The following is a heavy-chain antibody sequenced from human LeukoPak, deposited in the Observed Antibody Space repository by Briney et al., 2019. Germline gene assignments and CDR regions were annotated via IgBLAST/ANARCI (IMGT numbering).Heavy chain of an antibody. CDR1: GGSISSYY. J-gene: IGHJ4*02. Sequence: SETLSLTCTVSGGSISSYYWSWIRQPPGKGLEWIGYIYYSGSTNYNPSLKSRVTISVDTSKNQFSLKLSSVTAADTAVYYCARGGIGYSYGLFDYWGQGTLVTVSS. V-gene: IGHV4-59*01. CDR2: IYYSGST. D-gene: IGHD5-18*01. CDR3: ARGGIGYSYGLFDY.